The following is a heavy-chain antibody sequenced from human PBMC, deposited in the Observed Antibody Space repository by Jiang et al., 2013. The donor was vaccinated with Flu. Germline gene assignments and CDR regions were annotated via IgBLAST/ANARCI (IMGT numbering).Heavy chain of an antibody. CDR2: IYYSGST. J-gene: IGHJ4*02. CDR1: GGSISSSSYY. Sequence: LLKPSETLSLTCTVSGGSISSSSYYWGWIRQPPGKGLEWIGSIYYSGSTYYNPSLKSRVTISVDTSKNQFSLKLSSVTAADTAVYYCARHGXTAMAHFDYWGQGTLVTVSS. D-gene: IGHD5-18*01. V-gene: IGHV4-39*01. CDR3: ARHGXTAMAHFDY.